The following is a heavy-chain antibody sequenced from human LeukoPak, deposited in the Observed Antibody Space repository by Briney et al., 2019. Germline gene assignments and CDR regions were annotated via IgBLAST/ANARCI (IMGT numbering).Heavy chain of an antibody. CDR2: ISTSSSYI. J-gene: IGHJ6*03. CDR3: ARASYCSGGSCYPPYYYYYYMDV. Sequence: PAGCLTLSCAASGFTFSSYSTNWVRQAPGKGLEWVSSISTSSSYIYYADSVKGRFTISRDNAKNSLSLQMNSLRAEDTAVYYCARASYCSGGSCYPPYYYYYYMDVWGKGTTVTVSS. V-gene: IGHV3-21*01. D-gene: IGHD2-15*01. CDR1: GFTFSSYS.